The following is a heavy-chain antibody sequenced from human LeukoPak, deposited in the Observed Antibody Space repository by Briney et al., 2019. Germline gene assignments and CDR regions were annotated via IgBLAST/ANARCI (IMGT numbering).Heavy chain of an antibody. CDR1: GVYFDSHA. J-gene: IGHJ3*01. D-gene: IGHD3-10*01. CDR3: VSEGGDLGAFDV. Sequence: PGGSLRLSCAASGVYFDSHAMHWVRQAPREGLEWVAFISYTGSNEYYAGPVKVHFSSSRDNSKNTLYLQMNSLRIEDAAGYFCVSEGGDLGAFDVWGQGTVVTVSS. V-gene: IGHV3-30*04. CDR2: ISYTGSNE.